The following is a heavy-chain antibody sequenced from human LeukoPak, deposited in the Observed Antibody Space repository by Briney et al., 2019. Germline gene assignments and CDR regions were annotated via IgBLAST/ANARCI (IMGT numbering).Heavy chain of an antibody. Sequence: SVKVSCKASGGTFSSYAISWVRQAPGQGLEWMGGIIPIFGTANYAQKFQGRVTITADESTSTAYMELSSLRSEDTAVYYCARRLLYYYGSAPYGMDVWGQGTTVTVSS. CDR2: IIPIFGTA. D-gene: IGHD3-10*01. CDR3: ARRLLYYYGSAPYGMDV. CDR1: GGTFSSYA. J-gene: IGHJ6*02. V-gene: IGHV1-69*01.